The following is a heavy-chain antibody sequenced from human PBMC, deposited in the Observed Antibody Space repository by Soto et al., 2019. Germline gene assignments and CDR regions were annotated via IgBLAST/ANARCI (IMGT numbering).Heavy chain of an antibody. CDR3: AKDRLGPGGAYGMDV. Sequence: QVQLVESGGGVVQPGRSLRLSCAASGFTFSSYGMHWVRQAPGKGLEWVAGISADGSNKYYANYVKGRFTISRDNSKNTPYLQVNSLRAEERAVDSCAKDRLGPGGAYGMDVWGQGTTVTVSS. V-gene: IGHV3-30*18. CDR1: GFTFSSYG. D-gene: IGHD7-27*01. J-gene: IGHJ6*02. CDR2: ISADGSNK.